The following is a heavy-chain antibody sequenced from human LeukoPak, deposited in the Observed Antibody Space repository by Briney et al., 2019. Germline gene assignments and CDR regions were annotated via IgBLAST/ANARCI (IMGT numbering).Heavy chain of an antibody. V-gene: IGHV3-48*01. CDR2: ISSSSSTI. D-gene: IGHD2-2*01. Sequence: GGSLRLSCAASGFTFSSYTMNWVRQAPGKGLEWVSYISSSSSTIYYADSVKGRFTISRDNAKNSLYLQMNSLRAEDTAVYYCASEGYCSSTSCYPYFDYWGQGTLVTVSS. CDR1: GFTFSSYT. J-gene: IGHJ4*02. CDR3: ASEGYCSSTSCYPYFDY.